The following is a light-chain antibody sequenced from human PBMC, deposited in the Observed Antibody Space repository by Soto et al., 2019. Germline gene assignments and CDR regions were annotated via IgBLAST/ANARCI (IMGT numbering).Light chain of an antibody. Sequence: QSALTQPASVSGSPGQSINISFTGTSSDVGGDNYVSWYHQHPGKAPTLKIYEVSNRPSGVSNRFSGSNSGNTASLTISGLQAEDEAEYYFCAIASSKTKVYGTGTKLTVL. J-gene: IGLJ1*01. CDR1: SSDVGGDNY. CDR3: CAIASSKTKV. V-gene: IGLV2-14*01. CDR2: EVS.